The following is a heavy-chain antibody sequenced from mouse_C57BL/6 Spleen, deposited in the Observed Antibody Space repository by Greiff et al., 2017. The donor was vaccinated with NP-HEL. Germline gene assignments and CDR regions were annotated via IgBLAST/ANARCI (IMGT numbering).Heavy chain of an antibody. CDR1: GFTFSDYG. V-gene: IGHV5-17*01. Sequence: VQLKESGGGLVKPGGSLKLSCAASGFTFSDYGMHWVRQAPEKGLEWVAYISSGSSTNYYADTVKGRFTISRDNAKNNLFLQLTSLRSENTAMYYCARGNYGSGGFAYWGQGTLVTVSA. J-gene: IGHJ3*01. CDR2: ISSGSSTN. CDR3: ARGNYGSGGFAY. D-gene: IGHD1-1*01.